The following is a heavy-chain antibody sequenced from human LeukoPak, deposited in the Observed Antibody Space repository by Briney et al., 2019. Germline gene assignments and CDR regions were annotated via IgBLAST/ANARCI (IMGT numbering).Heavy chain of an antibody. V-gene: IGHV1-2*02. CDR2: INPNSGGT. CDR1: GYTFTGYY. D-gene: IGHD2-2*01. J-gene: IGHJ5*02. Sequence: ASVKVSCKASGYTFTGYYVHWVRQAPGQGLEWMGWINPNSGGTKYAQKFQGRVTMTRDTSISTAYMELSRLRSDDTAVYYCAREYIVVVPAANDGRWFDPWGQGTLVTVSS. CDR3: AREYIVVVPAANDGRWFDP.